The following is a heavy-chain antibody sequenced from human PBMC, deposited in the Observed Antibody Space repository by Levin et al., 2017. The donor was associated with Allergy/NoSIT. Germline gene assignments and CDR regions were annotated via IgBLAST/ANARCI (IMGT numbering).Heavy chain of an antibody. CDR3: ARASSGWYGHYYYNMDV. D-gene: IGHD6-19*01. J-gene: IGHJ6*03. CDR1: GYIFTNYG. Sequence: VASVKVSCKTSGYIFTNYGITWVRQAPGQGLEWMGWISGYNGNTNYAQKLQGRVTMTTDTSTSTAYMELRSLRFDDTAAYYCARASSGWYGHYYYNMDVWGKGTTVTVSS. V-gene: IGHV1-18*01. CDR2: ISGYNGNT.